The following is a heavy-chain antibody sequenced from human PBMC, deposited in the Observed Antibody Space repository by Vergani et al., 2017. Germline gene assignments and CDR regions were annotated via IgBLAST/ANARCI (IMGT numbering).Heavy chain of an antibody. J-gene: IGHJ6*02. Sequence: QVQLVQSGSELKKPGASVKVSCKASGYTFTSYAMNWVRQAPGQGLEWMGWINTNTGNPTYAQGFTGRFVFSLDTSVSTAYLQISSLKAEDTAVYYCARVEMSWFGELLSNSPAYYYGMDVWGQGTTVTVSS. CDR3: ARVEMSWFGELLSNSPAYYYGMDV. D-gene: IGHD3-10*01. CDR2: INTNTGNP. CDR1: GYTFTSYA. V-gene: IGHV7-4-1*02.